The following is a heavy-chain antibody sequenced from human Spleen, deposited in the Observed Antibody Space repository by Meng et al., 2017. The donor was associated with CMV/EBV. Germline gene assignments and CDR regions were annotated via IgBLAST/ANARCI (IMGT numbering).Heavy chain of an antibody. CDR3: AKDIRSGDFWSVPDY. CDR2: ISWDGGST. Sequence: SGFTFDDYTMHWVLQAPGKGLEWVSLISWDGGSTYYADSVKGRFTISRDNSKNSLYLQMNSLRTEDTALYYCAKDIRSGDFWSVPDYWGQGTLVTVSS. J-gene: IGHJ4*02. V-gene: IGHV3-43*01. D-gene: IGHD3-3*01. CDR1: GFTFDDYT.